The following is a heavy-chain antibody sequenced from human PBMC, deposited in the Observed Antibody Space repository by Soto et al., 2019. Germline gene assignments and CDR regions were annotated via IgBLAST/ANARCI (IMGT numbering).Heavy chain of an antibody. D-gene: IGHD3-22*01. J-gene: IGHJ5*02. CDR3: VSKDRFRDSTAP. Sequence: QVQRVESGGGVVQPGRSLTVSCAASGFTFSNYGRHWVRQAPDKGLEGVAVIWYDGSRKYYADTVKGRFTISRDDSKNALYMEINSLRVDDTAVYYCVSKDRFRDSTAPWGQGTLVTFSS. V-gene: IGHV3-33*01. CDR2: IWYDGSRK. CDR1: GFTFSNYG.